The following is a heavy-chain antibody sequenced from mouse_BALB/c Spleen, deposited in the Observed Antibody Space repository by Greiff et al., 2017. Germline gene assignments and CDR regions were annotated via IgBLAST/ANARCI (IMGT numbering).Heavy chain of an antibody. J-gene: IGHJ2*01. D-gene: IGHD1-1*01. CDR3: ARDYYGSRYY. CDR1: GDSITSGY. CDR2: ISYSGST. V-gene: IGHV3-8*02. Sequence: EVKLEESGPSLVKPSQTLSLTCSVTGDSITSGYWNWIRKFPGNKLEYMGYISYSGSTYYNPSLKSRISITRDTAKNQYYLQLNSVTTEDTATYYCARDYYGSRYYWGQGTTLTVSA.